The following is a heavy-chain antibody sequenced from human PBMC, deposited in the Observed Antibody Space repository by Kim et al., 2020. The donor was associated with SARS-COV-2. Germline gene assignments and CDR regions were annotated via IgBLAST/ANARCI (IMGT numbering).Heavy chain of an antibody. J-gene: IGHJ5*02. CDR3: TGGRITGTSWLDP. CDR2: IYHNGNT. V-gene: IGHV4-4*02. CDR1: GGSISIEKW. D-gene: IGHD1-20*01. Sequence: SETLSLTCAVSGGSISIEKWWNWVRQPPGKGLEWIGEIYHNGNTNYNPSLKSRVTISVDKSKNQFSVKLTSVTAADTAVYYCTGGRITGTSWLDPWGQGTLVTVSS.